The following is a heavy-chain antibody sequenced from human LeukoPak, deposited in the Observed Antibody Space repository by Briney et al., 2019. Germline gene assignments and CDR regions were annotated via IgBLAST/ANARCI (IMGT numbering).Heavy chain of an antibody. CDR3: ARDSQLGQIDY. D-gene: IGHD6-6*01. Sequence: SETLSLTCTVSGGSISSYYWSWIRQPPGKGLEWIGYIYYSGSTNYNPSLKSRVTISVDTSKNQFSLKLSSVTAADTAVYYCARDSQLGQIDYWGQGTLVTVSS. CDR2: IYYSGST. J-gene: IGHJ4*02. V-gene: IGHV4-59*12. CDR1: GGSISSYY.